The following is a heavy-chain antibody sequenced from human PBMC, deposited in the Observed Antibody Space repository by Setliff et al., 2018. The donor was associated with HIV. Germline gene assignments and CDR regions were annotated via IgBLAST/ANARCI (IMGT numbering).Heavy chain of an antibody. Sequence: SETLSLTCTVSGGSISEYYWSWIRQPPGKGLEWIGYIDYSGSTNYNASLKSRLTMSIDTSKSQISLKLSSVTAADTAMYYCARRGYSYVERVYYYYMDVWGKGTTVTVSS. D-gene: IGHD5-18*01. CDR1: GGSISEYY. V-gene: IGHV4-59*08. CDR3: ARRGYSYVERVYYYYMDV. CDR2: IDYSGST. J-gene: IGHJ6*03.